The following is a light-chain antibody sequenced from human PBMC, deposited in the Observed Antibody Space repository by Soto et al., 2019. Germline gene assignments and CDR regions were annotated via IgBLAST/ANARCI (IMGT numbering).Light chain of an antibody. CDR3: SSSTSSNTLYV. Sequence: QSALTQPASVSGSPGQSVTISCTGTSSDVGGYNYVSWYQQHPGKAPKVMIYDVSNRPSGVSNRFSGSKSGNTASLTISGLQAEDEADYYCSSSTSSNTLYVFGTGTKVTVL. V-gene: IGLV2-14*01. CDR2: DVS. CDR1: SSDVGGYNY. J-gene: IGLJ1*01.